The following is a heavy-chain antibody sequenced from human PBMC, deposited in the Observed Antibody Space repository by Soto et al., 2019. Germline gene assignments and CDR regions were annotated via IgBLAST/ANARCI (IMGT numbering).Heavy chain of an antibody. CDR3: AKDARRSGIVGQWVA. Sequence: GGSLRLSCAASGFTFSDYAMAWVRQVPGKGLEWVSGISDSGITTKYAASVEGRFTISRDSSKNTLFLQMTSLKAADTAVYYCAKDARRSGIVGQWVAWGQGALVTVSS. CDR1: GFTFSDYA. V-gene: IGHV3-23*01. CDR2: ISDSGITT. J-gene: IGHJ5*02. D-gene: IGHD1-26*01.